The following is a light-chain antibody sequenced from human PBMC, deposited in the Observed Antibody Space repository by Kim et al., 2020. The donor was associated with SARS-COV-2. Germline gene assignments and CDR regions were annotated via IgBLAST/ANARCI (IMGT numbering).Light chain of an antibody. Sequence: LSPGERATLSGKTSQSVNSRLAWYQQKFGQPPRLLIYDASNRATGIPARFSGSGSGTDFTLSISSLEPEDFAVYYCQQGSKRPLTFGGGTKVDIK. CDR2: DAS. CDR1: QSVNSR. J-gene: IGKJ4*01. V-gene: IGKV3-11*01. CDR3: QQGSKRPLT.